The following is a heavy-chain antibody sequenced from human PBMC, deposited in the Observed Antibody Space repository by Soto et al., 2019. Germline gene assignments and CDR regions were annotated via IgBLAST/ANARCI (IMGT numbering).Heavy chain of an antibody. CDR3: AREQAPGITKVRGWCYYYMDV. CDR1: GFTFDDYG. Sequence: GGSLRLSCAASGFTFDDYGMSWVRQAPGKGPEWVSGINWNGGSTGYADSVKGRFTISRDNAKNSLYLQMNSLRAEDTALYHCAREQAPGITKVRGWCYYYMDVWGRGTTVTVS. D-gene: IGHD3-10*01. V-gene: IGHV3-20*01. CDR2: INWNGGST. J-gene: IGHJ6*03.